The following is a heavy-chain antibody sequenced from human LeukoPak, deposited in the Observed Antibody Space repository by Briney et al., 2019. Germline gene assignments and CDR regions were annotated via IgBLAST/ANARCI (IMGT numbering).Heavy chain of an antibody. CDR2: IYYSGST. Sequence: PSETLSLTCAVYGGSFSGYYWSWIRQPPGKGLEWIGYIYYSGSTNYNPSLKSRVTISVDTSKNQFSLKLSSVTAADTAVYYCAGGSYYRDYYYYMDVWGKGTTVTVSS. J-gene: IGHJ6*03. D-gene: IGHD1-26*01. CDR3: AGGSYYRDYYYYMDV. V-gene: IGHV4-59*01. CDR1: GGSFSGYY.